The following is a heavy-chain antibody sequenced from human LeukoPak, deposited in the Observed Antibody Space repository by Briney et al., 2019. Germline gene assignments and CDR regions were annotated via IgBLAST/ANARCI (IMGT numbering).Heavy chain of an antibody. Sequence: GRSLRLSCEASGFSFSTSGVHWVRQAPGKGLECMAVISKDGRKNHYADSVKGRFTISRDNSKSTLFLQMNSLRPEDTAIYYCARDLLNYGSAYYDVGIFDSWGQGTLVTVSS. CDR2: ISKDGRKN. J-gene: IGHJ4*02. V-gene: IGHV3-30*04. CDR1: GFSFSTSG. D-gene: IGHD3-10*01. CDR3: ARDLLNYGSAYYDVGIFDS.